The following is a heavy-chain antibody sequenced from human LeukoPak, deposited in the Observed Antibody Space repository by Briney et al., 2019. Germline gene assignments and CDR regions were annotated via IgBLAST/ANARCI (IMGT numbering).Heavy chain of an antibody. CDR3: ARATAGTTLFEGIDY. CDR1: GGSISSSSYY. J-gene: IGHJ4*02. V-gene: IGHV4-39*07. Sequence: SETLSLTCTVSGGSISSSSYYWGWIRQPPGKGLEWIGSIYHSGSTYYNPSLKSRVTISVDTSKNQFSLKLSSVTAADTAVYYCARATAGTTLFEGIDYWGQGTLVTVSS. CDR2: IYHSGST. D-gene: IGHD1-1*01.